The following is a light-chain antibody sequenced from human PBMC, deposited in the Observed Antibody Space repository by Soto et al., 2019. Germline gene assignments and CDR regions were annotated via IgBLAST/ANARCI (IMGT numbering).Light chain of an antibody. CDR1: SGHSSYI. J-gene: IGLJ3*02. CDR3: ETWGSNTRL. V-gene: IGLV4-60*02. CDR2: LEGSGSY. Sequence: QLVLTQSSSASASLGSSVKLTCTLSSGHSSYIIAWHQQQPGKAPRYLMKLEGSGSYNKGSGVPDRFSGSSSGADRYLTISNLQFEDEADYYCETWGSNTRLFGGGTKVTVL.